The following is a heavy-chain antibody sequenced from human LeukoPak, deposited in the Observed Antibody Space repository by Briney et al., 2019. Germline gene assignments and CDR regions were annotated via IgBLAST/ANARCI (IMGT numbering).Heavy chain of an antibody. Sequence: PSETLSLTCTVSGGSISSYYWSWIRQPPGKGLEWIGYIYYSGSTNYNPSLKSRVTISVDTSKNQFSLKLSSVTAADTAVYYCARIGHEDYYFDYWGQGALVTVSS. CDR2: IYYSGST. CDR1: GGSISSYY. CDR3: ARIGHEDYYFDY. V-gene: IGHV4-59*01. J-gene: IGHJ4*02.